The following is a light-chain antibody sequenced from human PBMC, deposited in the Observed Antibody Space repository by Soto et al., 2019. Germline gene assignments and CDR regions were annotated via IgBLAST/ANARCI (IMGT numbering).Light chain of an antibody. V-gene: IGKV3-11*01. CDR2: DTS. Sequence: EIVLTQSPASLSLSPGERATLSCRASQSVDSFLAWYQQKPGRTPRLLICDTSNTATGIPARFSGSGSGTDFTLTISRLEPEDFAVYYCQVRTDWPPFKYTFGQGTKLEVK. CDR3: QVRTDWPPFKYT. CDR1: QSVDSF. J-gene: IGKJ2*01.